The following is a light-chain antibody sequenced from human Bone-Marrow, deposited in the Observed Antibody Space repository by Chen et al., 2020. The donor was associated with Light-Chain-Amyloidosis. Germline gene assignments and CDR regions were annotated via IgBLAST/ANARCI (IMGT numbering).Light chain of an antibody. V-gene: IGKV3-20*01. CDR2: AAS. Sequence: EIVLTQSPGTLSLSPGERATLSCRASQSVSSSYLAWYQQKPGQAPRLLIYAASSRATGIPDRCSGSESGTDFTLTISRLEPEDFAVYYCQKYGSSPRFTFGPGTKVDIK. J-gene: IGKJ3*01. CDR1: QSVSSSY. CDR3: QKYGSSPRFT.